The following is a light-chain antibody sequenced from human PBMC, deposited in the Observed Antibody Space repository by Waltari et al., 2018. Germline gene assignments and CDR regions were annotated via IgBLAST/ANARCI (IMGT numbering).Light chain of an antibody. CDR3: SSYTSSSIPYV. CDR1: SSDVGGYNH. V-gene: IGLV2-14*01. J-gene: IGLJ1*01. CDR2: EVS. Sequence: QSALTQAASVSGSPGQSITISCTGTSSDVGGYNHVSWYQHHPGKAPKLIISEVSNRPSGVSSRFSGSKSGNTASLTISGLQAEDEADYYCSSYTSSSIPYVFGTGTKVTVL.